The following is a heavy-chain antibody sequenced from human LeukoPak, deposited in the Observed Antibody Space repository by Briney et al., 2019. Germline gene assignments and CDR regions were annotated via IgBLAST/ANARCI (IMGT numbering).Heavy chain of an antibody. Sequence: GGSLRVSCAASGFTFSSYWLHWVRQAPGKGLVWVSHINRDGSSTSYADSVKGRFTISRDNAKNTLYLQMNSLRAEDTAVYYCAKEVGYFDYWGQGTLVTVSS. V-gene: IGHV3-74*01. J-gene: IGHJ4*02. D-gene: IGHD1-26*01. CDR2: INRDGSST. CDR1: GFTFSSYW. CDR3: AKEVGYFDY.